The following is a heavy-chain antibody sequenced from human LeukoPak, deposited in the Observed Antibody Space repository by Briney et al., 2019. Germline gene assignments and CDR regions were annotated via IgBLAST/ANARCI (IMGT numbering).Heavy chain of an antibody. CDR3: AKDPSLRVSLPV. V-gene: IGHV3-30*18. D-gene: IGHD3-3*01. Sequence: GGSLRPSCAASGFTFTNYGFHWVRQAPGKGLEWVALISHDGNNKYYADSVKGRFATSRDDSKNTLYLQMNSLRAEDTAVYYCAKDPSLRVSLPVWGQGTLVTVSS. CDR1: GFTFTNYG. J-gene: IGHJ4*02. CDR2: ISHDGNNK.